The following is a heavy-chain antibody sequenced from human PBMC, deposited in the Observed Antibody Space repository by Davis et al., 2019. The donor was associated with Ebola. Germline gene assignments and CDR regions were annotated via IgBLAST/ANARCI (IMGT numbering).Heavy chain of an antibody. CDR3: ARGGGSSKRTMGY. Sequence: SETLSLTCAVSGGSISSGGYSWSWIRQPPGKGLEWIGYIYHSGSTYYNPSLKSRVTISVDRSKNQFSLKLSSVTAADTAVYYCARGGGSSKRTMGYWGQGTLVTVSS. J-gene: IGHJ4*02. D-gene: IGHD1-26*01. CDR1: GGSISSGGYS. CDR2: IYHSGST. V-gene: IGHV4-30-2*01.